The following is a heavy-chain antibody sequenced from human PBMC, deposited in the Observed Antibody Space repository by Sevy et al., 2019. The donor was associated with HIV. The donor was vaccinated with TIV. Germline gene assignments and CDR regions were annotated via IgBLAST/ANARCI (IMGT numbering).Heavy chain of an antibody. J-gene: IGHJ4*02. CDR1: GFTFRNYD. CDR2: IRYDGSHK. V-gene: IGHV3-30*02. Sequence: GGSLRLSCAASGFTFRNYDMHWVRQAPGKGREWISFIRYDGSHKSYAESVKGRFTISRDNSKNTLDLHMNSLRPEDTAVYFCAKDAPSRFDYWGQGALVTVSS. CDR3: AKDAPSRFDY.